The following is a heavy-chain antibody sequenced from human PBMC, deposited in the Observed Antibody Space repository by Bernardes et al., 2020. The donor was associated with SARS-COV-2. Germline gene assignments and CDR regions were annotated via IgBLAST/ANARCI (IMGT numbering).Heavy chain of an antibody. Sequence: LASLILTCTVSGGSISSGNYYWGWIRQSQGKGLEWIGSFYYPGSTYYNPSLKSRVTISRDTSKNQFSLNLSSVTAADTAVYYCARNVIRGQGTLVTVSS. CDR2: FYYPGST. CDR1: GGSISSGNYY. V-gene: IGHV4-39*01. D-gene: IGHD2-21*01. J-gene: IGHJ4*02. CDR3: ARNVI.